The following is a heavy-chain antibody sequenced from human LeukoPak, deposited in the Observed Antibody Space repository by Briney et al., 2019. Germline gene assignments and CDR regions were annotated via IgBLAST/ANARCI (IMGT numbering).Heavy chain of an antibody. CDR3: ARGYSGYDYYFDY. CDR1: GYTFTGYY. J-gene: IGHJ4*02. D-gene: IGHD5-12*01. CDR2: INPNSGGT. Sequence: ASVKVSCKASGYTFTGYYMHWVRQAPGQGLEWMGWINPNSGGTNYAQKFQGRVTMTRDTSISTAYMELSRLRSDDTAVYYCARGYSGYDYYFDYWGQGTLVTVSP. V-gene: IGHV1-2*02.